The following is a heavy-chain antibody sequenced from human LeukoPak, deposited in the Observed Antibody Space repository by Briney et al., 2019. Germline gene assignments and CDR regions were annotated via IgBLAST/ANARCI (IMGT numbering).Heavy chain of an antibody. J-gene: IGHJ3*02. CDR3: ARGDVDTLTTGAFDI. CDR1: GGSISSYY. V-gene: IGHV4-39*01. CDR2: IYYSGST. Sequence: SETLSLTCTVSGGSISSYYWGWIRQPPGKGLEWIGSIYYSGSTYYNPSLKSRVTISVDTSKNQFSMKLSSVTAADTAVYYCARGDVDTLTTGAFDIWGQGTMVTVSS. D-gene: IGHD5-18*01.